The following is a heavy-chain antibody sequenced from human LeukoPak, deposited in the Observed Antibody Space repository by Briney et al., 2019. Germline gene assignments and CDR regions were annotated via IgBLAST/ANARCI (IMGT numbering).Heavy chain of an antibody. D-gene: IGHD3-22*01. Sequence: GGSLRLSCAASGFTFSSYAMSWIRQAPGKGLEWVSDISSSGSTIYYADSVKGRFTISRDNAKNSLYLQMNSLRAEDTAVYYCARVNYYDSSGSTLDYWGQGTLVTVSS. CDR1: GFTFSSYA. J-gene: IGHJ4*02. CDR3: ARVNYYDSSGSTLDY. CDR2: ISSSGSTI. V-gene: IGHV3-11*01.